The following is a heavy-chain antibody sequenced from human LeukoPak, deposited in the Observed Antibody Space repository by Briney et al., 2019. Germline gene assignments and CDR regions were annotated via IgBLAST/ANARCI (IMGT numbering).Heavy chain of an antibody. J-gene: IGHJ3*02. CDR2: IYHSGSI. Sequence: PSETLSLTCTVSGGSISSSSYYWGWIRQPPGKGLEWIGSIYHSGSIYYNPSLKSRVTISVDTSKNQFSLKLSSVTAADTAVYYCARETYYYDSSGYRTTHGDAFDIWGQGTMVTVSS. CDR3: ARETYYYDSSGYRTTHGDAFDI. CDR1: GGSISSSSYY. V-gene: IGHV4-39*07. D-gene: IGHD3-22*01.